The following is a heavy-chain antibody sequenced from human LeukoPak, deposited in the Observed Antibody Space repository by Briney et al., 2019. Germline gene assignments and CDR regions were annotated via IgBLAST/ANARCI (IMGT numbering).Heavy chain of an antibody. D-gene: IGHD6-25*01. CDR3: ARQRRQQRRNYNDY. V-gene: IGHV4-34*01. CDR2: INHSGST. CDR1: GGSFSGYY. Sequence: SETLSLTCAVYGGSFSGYYWSWIRQPPGKGLEWIGEINHSGSTNYNPSLKSRVTISVDTSKNQFSLKLSSVTAADTAVYYCARQRRQQRRNYNDYWGQGTLVTVSS. J-gene: IGHJ4*02.